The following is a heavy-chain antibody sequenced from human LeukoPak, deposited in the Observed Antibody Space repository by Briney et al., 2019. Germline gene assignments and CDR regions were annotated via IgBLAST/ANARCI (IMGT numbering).Heavy chain of an antibody. CDR3: ARYGIVVVPAAIKRNGFDP. D-gene: IGHD2-2*01. CDR2: INHSGST. Sequence: PSETLSLTCAVYGGSFSGYYWSWIRQPPGQGREWIGEINHSGSTNYNPSPNSRVTRSVDTSKSQFSLKLSSVTAADTAVYCCARYGIVVVPAAIKRNGFDPWGQGTLVTVSS. V-gene: IGHV4-34*01. CDR1: GGSFSGYY. J-gene: IGHJ5*02.